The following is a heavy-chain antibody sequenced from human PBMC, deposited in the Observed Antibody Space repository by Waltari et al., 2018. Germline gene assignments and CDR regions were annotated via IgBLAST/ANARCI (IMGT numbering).Heavy chain of an antibody. Sequence: QITLKESGPTLVKPTQTLTLTCTFSGFSLSTSGVGVGWILQPPGKALEWLALIYWNDDKRYSPSLKSRLTITKDTSKNQVVLTMTNMDPVDTATYYCAGIAARRNYYYYGMDVWGQGTTVTVSS. CDR3: AGIAARRNYYYYGMDV. V-gene: IGHV2-5*01. J-gene: IGHJ6*02. D-gene: IGHD6-6*01. CDR1: GFSLSTSGVG. CDR2: IYWNDDK.